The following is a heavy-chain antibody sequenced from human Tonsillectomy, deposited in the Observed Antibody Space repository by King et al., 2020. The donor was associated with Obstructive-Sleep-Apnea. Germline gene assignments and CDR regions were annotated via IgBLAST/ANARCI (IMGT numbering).Heavy chain of an antibody. CDR2: INHSGST. CDR3: ARGPPLLWFGDRAPSFDY. Sequence: HVQLQQWGAGLLKPSETLSLTCAVYGGSFSGYYWSWIRQPPGKGLEWIGEINHSGSTNYNPSLKSRVTISVDTSKTQFSLKLSSVTAADTAVYYCARGPPLLWFGDRAPSFDYWGQGTLVTVSS. J-gene: IGHJ4*02. V-gene: IGHV4-34*01. D-gene: IGHD3-10*01. CDR1: GGSFSGYY.